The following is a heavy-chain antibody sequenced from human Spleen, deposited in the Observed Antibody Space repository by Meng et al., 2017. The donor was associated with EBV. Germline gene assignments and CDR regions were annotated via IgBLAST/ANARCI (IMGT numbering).Heavy chain of an antibody. CDR1: GFTFSSYA. V-gene: IGHV3-23*01. J-gene: IGHJ4*02. CDR3: AKDLGYSGYDPFDY. CDR2: ISGSGGST. D-gene: IGHD5-12*01. Sequence: EVQLXXXXXGLVXPXXXLRLXXXASGFTFSSYAMRWVRQAPGKGLEWVSAISGSGGSTYYADSVKGRFTISRDNSKNTLYLQMNSLGAEDTAVYYCAKDLGYSGYDPFDYWGQGTLVTVSS.